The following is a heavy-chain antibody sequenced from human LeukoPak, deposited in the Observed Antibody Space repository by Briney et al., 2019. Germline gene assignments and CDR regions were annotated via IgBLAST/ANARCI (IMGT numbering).Heavy chain of an antibody. J-gene: IGHJ4*02. D-gene: IGHD1-20*01. V-gene: IGHV5-51*01. CDR2: IYPGDSDT. CDR3: ARLEGYNWNDMGY. Sequence: GESLKISCKGSGYSFTSFWIGRVRQMPGQGLELMGIIYPGDSDTRYSPSFQGQVTISADKSISTAYLQWSSLKASDTAMYYCARLEGYNWNDMGYWGQGTLVTVSS. CDR1: GYSFTSFW.